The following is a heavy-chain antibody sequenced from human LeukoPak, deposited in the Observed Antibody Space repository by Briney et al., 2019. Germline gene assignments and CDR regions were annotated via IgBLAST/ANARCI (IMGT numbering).Heavy chain of an antibody. D-gene: IGHD4-23*01. J-gene: IGHJ6*03. V-gene: IGHV4-38-2*02. Sequence: SETLSLTCTVSGYSISSGYYWGWIRQPPGKGLEWIGSIYHSGSAYYNPSLKSRVTISVDTSKNQFSLKVSSVTAADTGVYYCARGGGRAGYYMDVWGKGTTVTVS. CDR3: ARGGGRAGYYMDV. CDR1: GYSISSGYY. CDR2: IYHSGSA.